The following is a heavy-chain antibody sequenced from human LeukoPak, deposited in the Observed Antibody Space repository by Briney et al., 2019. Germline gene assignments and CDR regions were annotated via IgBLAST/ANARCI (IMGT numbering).Heavy chain of an antibody. CDR3: ARGTDTQGVATTHFDL. CDR1: GGSFSGYY. Sequence: PSETLSLTCAVYGGSFSGYYWSWVRQPPGKGLEWVGEINHSGSTNYNPSLKSRVTISVDTSKNHFSLKLTSMTAADTAVYFCARGTDTQGVATTHFDLWGQGSLVTVSS. V-gene: IGHV4-34*01. J-gene: IGHJ4*02. D-gene: IGHD3-3*01. CDR2: INHSGST.